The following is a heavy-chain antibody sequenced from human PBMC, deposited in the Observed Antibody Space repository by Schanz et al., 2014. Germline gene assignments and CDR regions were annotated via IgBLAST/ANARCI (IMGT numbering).Heavy chain of an antibody. D-gene: IGHD6-13*01. CDR2: ISYDGSNK. CDR1: GFTVSSNH. V-gene: IGHV3-30-3*01. J-gene: IGHJ6*02. Sequence: GQLAESGGGLVQPGGSLRLSCAVSGFTVSSNHMSWVRQAPGKGLEWVAVISYDGSNKYYADSVKGRFTISRDNSKNTLYLQMNTLRAEDTAVYFCARVRRRIATPSTPSFRNYYYYAMDVWGQGTTVTVSS. CDR3: ARVRRRIATPSTPSFRNYYYYAMDV.